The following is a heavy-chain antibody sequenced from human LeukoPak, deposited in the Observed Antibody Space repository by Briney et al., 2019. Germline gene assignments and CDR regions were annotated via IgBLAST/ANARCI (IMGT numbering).Heavy chain of an antibody. CDR1: GYTFTTYY. D-gene: IGHD3-3*01. J-gene: IGHJ4*02. CDR3: ARGSSIFGVVEN. V-gene: IGHV1-46*01. CDR2: INPSGGST. Sequence: GASVKVSCKASGYTFTTYYIHWVRQAPGQGLEWMGIINPSGGSTSYAQKFQGRVTMTRDTSTSTVYMELSSLRSEDTAVYYCARGSSIFGVVENWGQGTLVTVSS.